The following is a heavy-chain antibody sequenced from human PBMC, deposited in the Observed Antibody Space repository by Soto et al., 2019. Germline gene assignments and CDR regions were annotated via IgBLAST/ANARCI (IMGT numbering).Heavy chain of an antibody. CDR3: CRGGYTAYETAPLFFDN. CDR2: TRGKGYGGTT. Sequence: GGSLRLSCATSGFTFGGYAMSWFRQAPGKGLEWVGFTRGKGYGGTTEYAASVRGRFTISRDDSKSIAYLQMNSLKTEDTAVYYCCRGGYTAYETAPLFFDNWGQGTLVTVAS. D-gene: IGHD5-12*01. J-gene: IGHJ4*02. V-gene: IGHV3-49*03. CDR1: GFTFGGYA.